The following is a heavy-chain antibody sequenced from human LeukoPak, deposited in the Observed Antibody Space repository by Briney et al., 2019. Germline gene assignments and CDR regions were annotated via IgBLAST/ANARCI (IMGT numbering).Heavy chain of an antibody. CDR2: ISAYNGNT. V-gene: IGHV1-18*01. J-gene: IGHJ6*02. CDR1: GGTFSSYG. Sequence: GASVKVSCKASGGTFSSYGISWVRQAPGQGLEWMGWISAYNGNTNYAQKLQGRVTMTTDTSTSTAYMELRSLRSDDTAVYYCARSLKRYFDWLWPPNYYGMDVWGQGTTVTVSS. D-gene: IGHD3-9*01. CDR3: ARSLKRYFDWLWPPNYYGMDV.